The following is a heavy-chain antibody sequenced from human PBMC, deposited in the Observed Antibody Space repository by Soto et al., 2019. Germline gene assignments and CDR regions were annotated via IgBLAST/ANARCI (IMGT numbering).Heavy chain of an antibody. J-gene: IGHJ3*02. V-gene: IGHV1-69*01. D-gene: IGHD1-7*01. CDR3: ARDNGWNFLYSFDI. CDR1: GGTFSSYA. Sequence: QVQLVQSGAEVKKPGSSVKVSCKASGGTFSSYAISWVRQAPGQGLEWMGGIIPIFGTANYAQKFQGRVTITADESTSTANLELSSQRSEDTAVYYCARDNGWNFLYSFDIWGQGTMVTVSS. CDR2: IIPIFGTA.